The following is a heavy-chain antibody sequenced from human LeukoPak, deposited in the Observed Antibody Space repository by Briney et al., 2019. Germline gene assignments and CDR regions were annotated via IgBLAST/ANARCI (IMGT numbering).Heavy chain of an antibody. CDR1: GGSISSSSYY. D-gene: IGHD6-19*01. V-gene: IGHV4-39*07. CDR3: ARSTYNSGWYGWFDP. J-gene: IGHJ5*02. CDR2: IYYSGST. Sequence: SETLSLTCTVSGGSISSSSYYWGWIRQPPGKGLERIGSIYYSGSTYYNPSLKSQLTISLDTSKNQFSLKLSSVTAADTAVYYCARSTYNSGWYGWFDPWGQGTLVTVSS.